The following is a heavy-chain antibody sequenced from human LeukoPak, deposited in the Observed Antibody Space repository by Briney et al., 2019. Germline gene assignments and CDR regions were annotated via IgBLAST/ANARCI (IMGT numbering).Heavy chain of an antibody. Sequence: SETLSLTCTVSGGSISSYYWSWIRQPAGKGLEWIGRFYISGSTNYNPPLKIRVTMSVDTSKNQFSLRLNSVTAADTAVYYCARDFLLQSEGLFDYWGQGTLVTVSS. CDR1: GGSISSYY. CDR3: ARDFLLQSEGLFDY. J-gene: IGHJ4*02. D-gene: IGHD4-11*01. V-gene: IGHV4-4*07. CDR2: FYISGST.